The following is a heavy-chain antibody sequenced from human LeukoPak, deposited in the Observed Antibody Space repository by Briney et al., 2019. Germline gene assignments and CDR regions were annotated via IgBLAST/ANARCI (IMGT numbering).Heavy chain of an antibody. D-gene: IGHD3-9*01. Sequence: ASVKVSCKASGYTFTGYYMHWVRQAPGQGLEWMGRINPNSGGTNHAQKFQGRVTMTRDTSISTAYMELSRLRSDDTAVYYCASNYDILTGYFRGAFDIWGQGTMVTVSS. V-gene: IGHV1-2*06. CDR3: ASNYDILTGYFRGAFDI. CDR2: INPNSGGT. CDR1: GYTFTGYY. J-gene: IGHJ3*02.